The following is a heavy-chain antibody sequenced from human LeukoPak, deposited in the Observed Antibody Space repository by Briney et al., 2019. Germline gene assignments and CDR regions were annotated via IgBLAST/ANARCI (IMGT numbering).Heavy chain of an antibody. CDR2: TYYRSKWYN. D-gene: IGHD6-13*01. V-gene: IGHV6-1*01. CDR3: ARDLWPAPNSSGWYYFDY. J-gene: IGHJ4*03. Sequence: SQTLSLTCAISGDSVSSNSAAWNWIRQSPSRGLEWLGRTYYRSKWYNDYAVSVKSRITINPDTSKNQFSLQLNSVTPEDTAVYYCARDLWPAPNSSGWYYFDYWGQGTMVTVSS. CDR1: GDSVSSNSAA.